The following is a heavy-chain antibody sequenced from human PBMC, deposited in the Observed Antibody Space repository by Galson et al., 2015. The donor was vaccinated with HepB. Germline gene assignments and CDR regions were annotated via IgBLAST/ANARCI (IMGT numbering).Heavy chain of an antibody. CDR2: INHSGST. J-gene: IGHJ6*02. V-gene: IGHV4-34*01. Sequence: TLSLTCAVYGGSFSGYYWSWIRQPPGKGLEWIGEINHSGSTNYNPSLKSRVTISVDTSKNQFSLKLSSVTAADTAVYYCARDARGYSYGYGIKDYYYYGMDVWGQGTTVTVSS. D-gene: IGHD5-18*01. CDR3: ARDARGYSYGYGIKDYYYYGMDV. CDR1: GGSFSGYY.